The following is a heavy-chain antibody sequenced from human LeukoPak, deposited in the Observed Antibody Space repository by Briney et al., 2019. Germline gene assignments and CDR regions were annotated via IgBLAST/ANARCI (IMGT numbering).Heavy chain of an antibody. Sequence: GGSLRLSCAASGFTFSSYSMNWVRQAPGKGLEWVSSISSSSSYIYYADSVKGRFTISRDNAKNSLYLQMNSLRAEDTAVYYCARVLSGYDWALDYWGQGTLVTVSS. V-gene: IGHV3-21*01. CDR1: GFTFSSYS. D-gene: IGHD5-12*01. CDR3: ARVLSGYDWALDY. CDR2: ISSSSSYI. J-gene: IGHJ4*02.